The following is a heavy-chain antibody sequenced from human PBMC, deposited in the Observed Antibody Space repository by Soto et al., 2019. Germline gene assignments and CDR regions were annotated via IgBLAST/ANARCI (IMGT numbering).Heavy chain of an antibody. CDR1: GGTVASSHW. D-gene: IGHD3-3*01. V-gene: IGHV4-4*02. J-gene: IGHJ5*02. Sequence: SETLSLTCGVSGGTVASSHWWSWVRQSPSRGLEWIGNVYHTGDTNFNPSLQSRVTFSVDKSNNQFSLRLTSLTAADTAVYFCARSRISIFGILIIGSSFDPWGHGSLVTVSS. CDR3: ARSRISIFGILIIGSSFDP. CDR2: VYHTGDT.